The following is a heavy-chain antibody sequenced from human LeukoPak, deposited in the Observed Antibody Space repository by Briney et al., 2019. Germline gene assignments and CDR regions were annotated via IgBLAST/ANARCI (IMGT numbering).Heavy chain of an antibody. J-gene: IGHJ4*02. CDR1: GYTFTGYY. D-gene: IGHD3-10*01. CDR3: ARVVRFGKYYFDY. Sequence: ASVKVSCKASGYTFTGYYMHWVRQAPGQGLEWMGWINPNSGGTNYAQKFQGRVTMTRDTSISTAYMELSRLRSDDTAVYYCARVVRFGKYYFDYWGRGTLVTVSS. CDR2: INPNSGGT. V-gene: IGHV1-2*02.